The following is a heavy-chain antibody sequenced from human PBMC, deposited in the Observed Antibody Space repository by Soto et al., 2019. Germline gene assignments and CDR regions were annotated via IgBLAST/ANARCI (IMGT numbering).Heavy chain of an antibody. Sequence: ASVKVSCKASGYTFTSYGISWVRQGPGQGLEWMGWISAYNGNTNYAQKLQGRVTMTTDTSTSTAYMELRSLRSDDTAVYYCARDWVGVNIVVVPDDIPFDYWGQGTLVIVSS. CDR2: ISAYNGNT. D-gene: IGHD2-2*02. CDR3: ARDWVGVNIVVVPDDIPFDY. CDR1: GYTFTSYG. V-gene: IGHV1-18*04. J-gene: IGHJ4*02.